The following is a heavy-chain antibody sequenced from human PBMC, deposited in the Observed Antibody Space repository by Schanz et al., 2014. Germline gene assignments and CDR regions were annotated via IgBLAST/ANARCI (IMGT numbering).Heavy chain of an antibody. D-gene: IGHD3-3*01. Sequence: EVQLVESGGGLVKPGGSLRLSCAASTSIFNHAWMSWVRQAPGKGLEWVIVISGSGGSTYYADSVRGRFTMSRDNAKNSVFLQMNSLRAEDTAVYYCVRDSFFAFDYWGQGTLVTVSS. CDR1: TSIFNHAW. J-gene: IGHJ4*02. CDR2: ISGSGGST. V-gene: IGHV3-23*04. CDR3: VRDSFFAFDY.